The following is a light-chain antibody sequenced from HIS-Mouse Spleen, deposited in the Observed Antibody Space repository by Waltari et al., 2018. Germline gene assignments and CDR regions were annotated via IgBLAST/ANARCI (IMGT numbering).Light chain of an antibody. CDR2: KDS. Sequence: SYELTQPPPVSVSPGQTARITCSGDALPKPYAYLYQQKPGQAPVLVIYKDSERPSGIPERFSGSSSGTTVTLTISGVQAEDEADYYCQSADSSGTYVVFGGGTKLTVL. J-gene: IGLJ2*01. V-gene: IGLV3-25*03. CDR1: ALPKPY. CDR3: QSADSSGTYVV.